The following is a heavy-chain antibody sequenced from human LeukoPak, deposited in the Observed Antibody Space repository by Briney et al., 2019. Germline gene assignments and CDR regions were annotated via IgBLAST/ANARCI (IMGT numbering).Heavy chain of an antibody. Sequence: GGSLRLSCAASGFIFSSYDMHWVRQAPGKGLECVAVISYDGSNKYYVDSVKGRFTISRDNSKNTLYLQMNSLRAEDTAVYYCARDGLGYYYDSSGLLDWGQGTLVTVSS. V-gene: IGHV3-30-3*01. CDR3: ARDGLGYYYDSSGLLD. CDR2: ISYDGSNK. J-gene: IGHJ4*02. CDR1: GFIFSSYD. D-gene: IGHD3-22*01.